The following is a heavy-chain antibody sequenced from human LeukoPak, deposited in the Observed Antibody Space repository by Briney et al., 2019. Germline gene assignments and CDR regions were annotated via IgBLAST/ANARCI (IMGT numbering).Heavy chain of an antibody. V-gene: IGHV3-7*01. CDR1: GFIFNTYW. J-gene: IGHJ6*02. CDR2: IKEDGSES. CDR3: AKAGLLWFGESWMDV. Sequence: GGSLRLSCAASGFIFNTYWMTWVRQAPGKGLEWVANIKEDGSESHYVDSVKGRFTISRDNAKNSLYLQMSSLRAEDTAVYFCAKAGLLWFGESWMDVWGQGTMVTVSS. D-gene: IGHD3-10*01.